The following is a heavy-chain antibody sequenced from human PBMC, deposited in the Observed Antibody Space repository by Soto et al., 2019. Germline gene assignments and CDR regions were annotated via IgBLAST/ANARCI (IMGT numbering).Heavy chain of an antibody. CDR2: INWNSGSI. CDR1: GFTFDDYA. Sequence: SLRLSCAASGFTFDDYAMHWVRQVPGKGLEWVSGINWNSGSIGYGDSVKGRFAISRDNAKNSLHLQMNSLSAEDTAFYYCVKDESINWYSGHFRHWGQGTLVTVSS. V-gene: IGHV3-9*01. D-gene: IGHD6-13*01. J-gene: IGHJ1*01. CDR3: VKDESINWYSGHFRH.